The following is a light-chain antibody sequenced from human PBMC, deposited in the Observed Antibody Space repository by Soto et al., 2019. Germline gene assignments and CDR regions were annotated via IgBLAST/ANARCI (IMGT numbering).Light chain of an antibody. CDR3: QQYSTYPWT. CDR2: KAS. CDR1: QTISSW. J-gene: IGKJ1*01. V-gene: IGKV1-5*03. Sequence: DIQMTQSPSTLSGSVGDRVTITCRASQTISSWLAWYQQKPGKAPKLLIYKASTLKSGVPSRFSGSGSGTEFTLTISSLQPDDLATYYCQQYSTYPWTFGQGTKVDIK.